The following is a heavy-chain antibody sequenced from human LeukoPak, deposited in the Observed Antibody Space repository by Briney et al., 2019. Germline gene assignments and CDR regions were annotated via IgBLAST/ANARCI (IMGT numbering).Heavy chain of an antibody. V-gene: IGHV1-2*02. CDR2: INPNSGGT. D-gene: IGHD3-3*01. Sequence: GASVKVSCKTSGYTFTDYYMHWVRQAPGQGLEWMGWINPNSGGTNYAQKFQGRVTMTRDTSIYTAYMELSRLRSDDTAVYYCARVVTIFGVAALAYWGQGTLVTVSS. CDR3: ARVVTIFGVAALAY. CDR1: GYTFTDYY. J-gene: IGHJ4*02.